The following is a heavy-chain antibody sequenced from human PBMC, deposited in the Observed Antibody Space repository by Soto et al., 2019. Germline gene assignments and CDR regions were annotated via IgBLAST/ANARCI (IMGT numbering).Heavy chain of an antibody. CDR1: GFILNNYA. V-gene: IGHV3-23*01. J-gene: IGHJ3*01. CDR3: VKRGRNWGAFDF. D-gene: IGHD7-27*01. Sequence: VQLLESGGDLVQPGGSLRLSCVASGFILNNYAMSWVRQAPGKGLEWAPTMGGTDGDSDGVTWYEDSEKGRITITSSSSANTLFLHMDNLIVAGSALYYCVKRGRNWGAFDFWGQGTTVVVSS. CDR2: MGGTDGDSDGVT.